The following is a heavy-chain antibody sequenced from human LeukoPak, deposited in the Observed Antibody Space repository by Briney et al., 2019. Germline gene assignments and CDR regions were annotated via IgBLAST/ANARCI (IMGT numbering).Heavy chain of an antibody. CDR2: IGIDSGNT. CDR3: ARDYKYAFDN. J-gene: IGHJ4*02. Sequence: WISYIGIDSGNTNYADSVKGRFTISGDKAKNSLYLQMNSLRVEDTAVYYCARDYKYAFDNWGQXTL. V-gene: IGHV3-11*06. D-gene: IGHD5-24*01.